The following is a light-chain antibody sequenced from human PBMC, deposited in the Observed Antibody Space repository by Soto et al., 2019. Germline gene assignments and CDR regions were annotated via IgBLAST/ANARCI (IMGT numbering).Light chain of an antibody. CDR1: SSNIGSNT. V-gene: IGLV1-44*01. CDR2: SNN. Sequence: QSVLTQPPSASGTPGQRVTISCSGSSSNIGSNTVNWYQQLPGTAPKLLIYSNNQRPSGVPDRFSCSKSGTSASLAIIGLQSEDEDDYYCAAWDDSLNGPVFGGGTKLTVL. J-gene: IGLJ2*01. CDR3: AAWDDSLNGPV.